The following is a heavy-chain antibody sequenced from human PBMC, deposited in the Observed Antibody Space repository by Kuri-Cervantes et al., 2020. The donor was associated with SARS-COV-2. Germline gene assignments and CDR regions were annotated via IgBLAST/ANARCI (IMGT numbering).Heavy chain of an antibody. CDR3: VKDRSGSGSYYYYFDY. V-gene: IGHV3-13*01. CDR1: GFTFSSYD. D-gene: IGHD3-10*01. J-gene: IGHJ4*02. CDR2: IGTAGDT. Sequence: GGSLRLSCAASGFTFSSYDMHWVRQATGKGLEWVSAIGTAGDTYYPGSVKGRFTISRENAKNSLYLQMNSLRAEDTAVYYCVKDRSGSGSYYYYFDYWGQGTRVTVSS.